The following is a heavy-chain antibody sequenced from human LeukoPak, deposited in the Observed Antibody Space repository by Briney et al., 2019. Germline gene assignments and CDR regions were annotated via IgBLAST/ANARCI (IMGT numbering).Heavy chain of an antibody. CDR1: GYTLTELS. J-gene: IGHJ4*02. Sequence: ASVKVSCKVSGYTLTELSMHWVRQAPGKGLEWMGGFDPEDGETIYAQKFQGRVTMTEDTSTDTAYMDLSSLRSEDTAVYYCARVIRGFGALDYWGQGTLVTVSS. CDR2: FDPEDGET. V-gene: IGHV1-24*01. CDR3: ARVIRGFGALDY. D-gene: IGHD3-10*01.